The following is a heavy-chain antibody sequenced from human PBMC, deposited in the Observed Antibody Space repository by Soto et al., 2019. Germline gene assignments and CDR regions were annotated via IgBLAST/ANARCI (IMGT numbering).Heavy chain of an antibody. Sequence: GGSLRLSCAASGFTFSSYWMSWVRQAPGKGLEWVANIKQDGSEKYYVDSVKGRFTISRDNAKNSLYLQMNSLRAEDTAVYYCASRLEYCSGGSCYFLQHWGQGTLVTVSS. CDR3: ASRLEYCSGGSCYFLQH. J-gene: IGHJ1*01. CDR2: IKQDGSEK. V-gene: IGHV3-7*01. CDR1: GFTFSSYW. D-gene: IGHD2-15*01.